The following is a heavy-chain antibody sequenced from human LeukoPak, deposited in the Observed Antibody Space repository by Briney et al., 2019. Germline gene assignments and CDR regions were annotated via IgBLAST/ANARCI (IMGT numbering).Heavy chain of an antibody. CDR1: GFTFSSYA. D-gene: IGHD4-17*01. CDR3: AGLRKTTVTSRLDY. CDR2: ISGSGGST. Sequence: PGRSLRLSCAASGFTFSSYAMSWVRQAPGKGLEWVSAISGSGGSTYYADSVKGRFTISRDNSKNTLYLQMNSLRAEDTAVYYCAGLRKTTVTSRLDYWGQGTLVTVSS. J-gene: IGHJ4*02. V-gene: IGHV3-23*01.